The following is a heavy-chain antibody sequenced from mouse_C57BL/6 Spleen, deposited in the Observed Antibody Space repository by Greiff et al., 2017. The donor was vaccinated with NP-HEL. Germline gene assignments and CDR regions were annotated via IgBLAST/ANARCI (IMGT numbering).Heavy chain of an antibody. CDR1: GYTFTSYW. D-gene: IGHD2-4*01. CDR2: IDPSDSET. J-gene: IGHJ4*01. CDR3: ARGGDYEGDYYAMDY. V-gene: IGHV1-52*01. Sequence: QVQLQQPGAELVRPGSSVKLSCKASGYTFTSYWMHWVKQRPIQGLEWIGNIDPSDSETHYNQKFKDKATLTVDKSSSTAYMQRSSLTSEDSAVYYCARGGDYEGDYYAMDYWGQGTSVTVSS.